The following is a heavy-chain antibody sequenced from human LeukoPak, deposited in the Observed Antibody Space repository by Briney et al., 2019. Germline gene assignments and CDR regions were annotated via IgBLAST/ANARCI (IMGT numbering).Heavy chain of an antibody. D-gene: IGHD3-16*02. V-gene: IGHV6-1*01. Sequence: SQTLSLTCAISGESVSSNNAAWTWIRQSPSRGLEWLGRTYYRSRWFNDYAVSVKSRITINPDTSKNQFFLQLNSVTPEDTAVYYCAREYLGGYLIYWGQGTLVTVSS. CDR1: GESVSSNNAA. CDR3: AREYLGGYLIY. CDR2: TYYRSRWFN. J-gene: IGHJ4*02.